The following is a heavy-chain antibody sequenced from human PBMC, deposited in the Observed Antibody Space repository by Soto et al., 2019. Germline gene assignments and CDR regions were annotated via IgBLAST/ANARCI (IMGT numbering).Heavy chain of an antibody. J-gene: IGHJ6*02. CDR3: AREPKYSGYDYGAVRAVAVGHYYYGMDV. Sequence: SETLSLTCTVSGGSISSGGYYWSWIRQHPGKGLEWIGYIYYSGSTYYNPSLKSRVTIPVDTSKNQFSLKLSSVTAADTAVYYCAREPKYSGYDYGAVRAVAVGHYYYGMDVWGQGTTVTVSS. CDR1: GGSISSGGYY. D-gene: IGHD5-12*01. CDR2: IYYSGST. V-gene: IGHV4-31*03.